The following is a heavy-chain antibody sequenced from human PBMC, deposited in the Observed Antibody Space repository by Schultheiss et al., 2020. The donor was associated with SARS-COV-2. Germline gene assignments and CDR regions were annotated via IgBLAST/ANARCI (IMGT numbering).Heavy chain of an antibody. Sequence: ASVKVSCKASGYTFTSYDINWVRQATGQGLEWMGWMNPNSGNTGYAQKFQGRVTMTRNTSISTAYMELSSLRSEDTAVYYCARGLTYYDFWSGYIFDYWGQGTLVTVSS. CDR1: GYTFTSYD. CDR3: ARGLTYYDFWSGYIFDY. V-gene: IGHV1-8*01. CDR2: MNPNSGNT. J-gene: IGHJ4*02. D-gene: IGHD3-3*01.